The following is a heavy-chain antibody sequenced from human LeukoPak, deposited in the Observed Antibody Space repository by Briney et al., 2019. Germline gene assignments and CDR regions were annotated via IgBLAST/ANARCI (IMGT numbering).Heavy chain of an antibody. Sequence: GGSLRLSCAASGFTFSSYGMHWVRQAPGKGLEWVAVISYDGSNKYYADSVKGRFTISRDNSKNTLYPQMNSLRAEDTAVYYCAKGRLLWFGESPPNWFDPWGQGTLVTVSS. CDR2: ISYDGSNK. D-gene: IGHD3-10*01. CDR1: GFTFSSYG. V-gene: IGHV3-30*18. CDR3: AKGRLLWFGESPPNWFDP. J-gene: IGHJ5*02.